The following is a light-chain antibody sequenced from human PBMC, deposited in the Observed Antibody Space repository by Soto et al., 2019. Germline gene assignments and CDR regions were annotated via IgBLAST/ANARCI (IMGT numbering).Light chain of an antibody. J-gene: IGLJ2*01. CDR2: EVS. CDR1: GSDIGGYNY. CDR3: TSYTSSSSVV. V-gene: IGLV2-14*01. Sequence: QSALTQPASVSGSPGQSITISCTGTGSDIGGYNYVSWYQQHPGKAPKVMFYEVSNRPSGVSNRFSASKSGNTASLTISGLQAEDEADYYCTSYTSSSSVVFGGGTKLTVL.